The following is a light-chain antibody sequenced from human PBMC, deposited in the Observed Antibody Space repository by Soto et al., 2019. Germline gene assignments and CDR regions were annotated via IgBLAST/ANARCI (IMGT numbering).Light chain of an antibody. J-gene: IGKJ2*01. CDR1: QSFSSW. V-gene: IGKV1-5*03. CDR2: EAS. CDR3: QQYNSDPYT. Sequence: DIQMTQSPSTLSASVGDRVTITCRASQSFSSWLAWYQQKPGKAPKLLSYEASSLESGVPSRFSGSGSGTEFTITLSGLQPDDFATYYCQQYNSDPYTFGQGTKLEIK.